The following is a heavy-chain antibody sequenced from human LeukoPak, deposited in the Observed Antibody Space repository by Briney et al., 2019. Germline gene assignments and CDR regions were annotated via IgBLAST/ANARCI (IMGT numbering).Heavy chain of an antibody. CDR3: AKAGGTTRPFDY. V-gene: IGHV3-23*01. CDR2: ISGSGGST. CDR1: GFTFSSNA. D-gene: IGHD4-17*01. J-gene: IGHJ4*02. Sequence: PGGSLRLSCAASGFTFSSNAMTWVRQAPGKGLEWVSTISGSGGSTYHADSVKGRFTISRDNSKNTLYLQMNSLRAEDTAVYYCAKAGGTTRPFDYWGQGTLVTVSS.